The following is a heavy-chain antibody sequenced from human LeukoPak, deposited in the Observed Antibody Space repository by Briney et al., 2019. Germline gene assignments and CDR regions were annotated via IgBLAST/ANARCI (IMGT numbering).Heavy chain of an antibody. J-gene: IGHJ6*03. D-gene: IGHD3-10*01. CDR1: GGSISSYY. CDR3: ARLDRFGTNYYYMDV. V-gene: IGHV4-4*09. CDR2: IYTSGSI. Sequence: PSETLSLTCTVSGGSISSYYWSWIRQPPGKGLEWIGYIYTSGSINYNPSLKSRVTISLDTSKNQFSLKLSSVTAADTAVYYCARLDRFGTNYYYMDVWGKGTTVTVSS.